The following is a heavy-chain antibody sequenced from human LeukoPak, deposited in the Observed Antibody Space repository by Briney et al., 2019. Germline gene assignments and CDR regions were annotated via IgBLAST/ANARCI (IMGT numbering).Heavy chain of an antibody. Sequence: ASVKVSCTASGYTFTSYYMHWVRQAPGQGLEWMGIINPSGGSTSYAQKFQGRVTMTRDMSTSTVYMELSSLRSEDTAVYYCARPDCSGGSCYDFPYWGQGTLVTVSS. J-gene: IGHJ4*02. V-gene: IGHV1-46*01. D-gene: IGHD2-15*01. CDR1: GYTFTSYY. CDR3: ARPDCSGGSCYDFPY. CDR2: INPSGGST.